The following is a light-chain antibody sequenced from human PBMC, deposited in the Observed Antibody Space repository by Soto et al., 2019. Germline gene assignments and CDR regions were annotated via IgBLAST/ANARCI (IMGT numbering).Light chain of an antibody. J-gene: IGKJ1*01. Sequence: DIQMTQSPSTLSASVGDRVTITCRASRSISSWLAWYQQKPGKAPKLLIYDASSLERGVPSRFSGSGSGTEFTLTISSLQPDDFATYYCQQYNSYSRPFGQGTKV. V-gene: IGKV1-5*01. CDR1: RSISSW. CDR2: DAS. CDR3: QQYNSYSRP.